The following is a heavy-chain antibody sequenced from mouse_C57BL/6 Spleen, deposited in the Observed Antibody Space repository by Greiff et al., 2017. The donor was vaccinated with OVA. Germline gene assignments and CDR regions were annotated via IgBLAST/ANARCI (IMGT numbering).Heavy chain of an antibody. CDR1: GYTFTDYE. CDR2: IDPETGGT. D-gene: IGHD1-1*01. V-gene: IGHV1-15*01. Sequence: QVHVKQSGAELVRPGASVTLSCKASGYTFTDYEMHWVKQTPVHGLEWIGAIDPETGGTAYNQKFKGKAILTADKSSSTAYMELRSLTSEDSAVYYCTRTTVASSYWYFDVWGTGTTVTVSS. J-gene: IGHJ1*03. CDR3: TRTTVASSYWYFDV.